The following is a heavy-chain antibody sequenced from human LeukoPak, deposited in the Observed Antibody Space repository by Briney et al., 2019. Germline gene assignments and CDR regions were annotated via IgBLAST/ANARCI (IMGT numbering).Heavy chain of an antibody. J-gene: IGHJ5*02. V-gene: IGHV3-30*03. CDR1: GFTFSSYG. Sequence: GGSLRLSCAASGFTFSSYGMHWVRQAPGKGLEGVAVISYDGSNKYYADSVKGRFTISRDNSKNTLYLQMNSPRAEDTAVYYCARGRTWSGFSNWFDPWGQGTLVTVSS. CDR2: ISYDGSNK. CDR3: ARGRTWSGFSNWFDP. D-gene: IGHD3-3*01.